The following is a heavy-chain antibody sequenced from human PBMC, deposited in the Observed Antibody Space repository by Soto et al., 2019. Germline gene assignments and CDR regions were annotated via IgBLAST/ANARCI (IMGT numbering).Heavy chain of an antibody. CDR2: IYPGDSDT. CDR1: GYSFTSYW. CDR3: ARIAAAGTSDYYKGMDV. J-gene: IGHJ6*02. Sequence: GESLKISCKGSGYSFTSYWIGWVRQMPGKGLEWMGIIYPGDSDTRYSPSFQGQVTISADKSISTAYLQWSSLKASDTAMYYCARIAAAGTSDYYKGMDVWGQGTTVTVSS. D-gene: IGHD6-13*01. V-gene: IGHV5-51*01.